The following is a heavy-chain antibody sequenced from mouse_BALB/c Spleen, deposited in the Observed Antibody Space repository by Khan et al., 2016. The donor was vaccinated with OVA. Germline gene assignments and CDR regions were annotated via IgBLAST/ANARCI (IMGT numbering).Heavy chain of an antibody. V-gene: IGHV1S136*01. CDR1: GYTFTSYV. CDR2: IYPFNDDT. J-gene: IGHJ3*01. CDR3: APVVNYYVSVAY. D-gene: IGHD1-1*01. Sequence: VQLQQSGPELVKPGASVKMSCKASGYTFTSYVMHWVKQKPGLGLEWIGYIYPFNDDTKYNEKFKGKATLTLEKSSSTAYMELSSLTSEDSAVYSFAPVVNYYVSVAYWGKGTLVTVSA.